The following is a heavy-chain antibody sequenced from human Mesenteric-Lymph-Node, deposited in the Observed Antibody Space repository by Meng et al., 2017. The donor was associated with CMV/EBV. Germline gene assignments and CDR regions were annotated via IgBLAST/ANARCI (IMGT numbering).Heavy chain of an antibody. CDR3: ARIAGTSHYQGMDV. J-gene: IGHJ6*02. CDR2: VSTSSTYI. Sequence: GGSLRLSCVGSGFTFSSYGMNWVRQAPGKGLEWVSSVSTSSTYIDYADSVKGRFTISRDNVKNSLYLQMNSLRGEDSGVYYCARIAGTSHYQGMDVWGQGTTVTVSS. CDR1: GFTFSSYG. V-gene: IGHV3-21*01.